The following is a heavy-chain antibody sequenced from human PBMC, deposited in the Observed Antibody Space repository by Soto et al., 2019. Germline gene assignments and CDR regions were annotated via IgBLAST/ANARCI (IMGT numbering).Heavy chain of an antibody. D-gene: IGHD2-2*02. Sequence: QVQLQQWGAGLLKPSETLSLTCAVYGGSFSGYYWSWIRQPPGKGLEWMGEINHSGSTNYNPSLKSRVTTSVDTSKNQFSLKLSSVTAADTAVYYCARGVPDLYCSSTSCYSHYYYYMDVWGKGTTVTVSS. CDR2: INHSGST. V-gene: IGHV4-34*01. J-gene: IGHJ6*03. CDR3: ARGVPDLYCSSTSCYSHYYYYMDV. CDR1: GGSFSGYY.